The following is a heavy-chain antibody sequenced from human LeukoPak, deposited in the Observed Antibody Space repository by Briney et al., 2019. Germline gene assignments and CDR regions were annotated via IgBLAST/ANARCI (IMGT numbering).Heavy chain of an antibody. J-gene: IGHJ4*02. V-gene: IGHV3-30*02. CDR3: AKDPRYNSYYFDC. CDR1: AFIFSSYG. CDR2: IRFDGSDE. Sequence: GGSLRLSCAASAFIFSSYGMHWVRQAPGKGLEWVAFIRFDGSDEYYADSMKGRFTISRDNSKNTLYLQMNSLRAEDTAVYYCAKDPRYNSYYFDCWGQGTLVTVSS. D-gene: IGHD1-1*01.